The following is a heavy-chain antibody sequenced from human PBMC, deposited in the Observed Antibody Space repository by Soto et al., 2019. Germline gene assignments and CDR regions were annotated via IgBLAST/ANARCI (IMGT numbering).Heavy chain of an antibody. J-gene: IGHJ5*02. Sequence: GGSLRLSCAASGFTFDDYAMHWVRQAPGKGLEWVSGISWNSGSIGYADSVKGRFTISRDNAKNSLYLQMNRLRAEDTAFYYCAKDYGSGSYYEAASNWFDPWGQGTLVTVSS. D-gene: IGHD3-10*01. CDR3: AKDYGSGSYYEAASNWFDP. CDR1: GFTFDDYA. V-gene: IGHV3-9*01. CDR2: ISWNSGSI.